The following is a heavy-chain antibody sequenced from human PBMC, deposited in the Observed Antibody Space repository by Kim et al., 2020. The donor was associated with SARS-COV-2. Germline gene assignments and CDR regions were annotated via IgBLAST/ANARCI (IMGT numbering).Heavy chain of an antibody. Sequence: SETLSLTCAVYGGSFSGYYWSWIRQPPGKGLEWIGEINHSGSTNYNPSLKSRVTISVDTSKNQFSLKLSSVTAADTAVYYCARRYSSGYYSPRPFDYWGQGTLVTVSS. CDR1: GGSFSGYY. D-gene: IGHD3-22*01. CDR3: ARRYSSGYYSPRPFDY. V-gene: IGHV4-34*01. J-gene: IGHJ4*02. CDR2: INHSGST.